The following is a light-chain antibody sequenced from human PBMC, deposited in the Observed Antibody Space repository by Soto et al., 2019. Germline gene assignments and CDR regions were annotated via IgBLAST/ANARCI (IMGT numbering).Light chain of an antibody. CDR1: QNISSY. CDR3: QQYYNWPRT. J-gene: IGKJ1*01. Sequence: IVLTQSPATLSLSPGKRATLSCRASQNISSYLIWYQQKPGQAPRLLFFGASARPTGIPARISGSGSGTEFTLTISSLRSEDFAVYFCQQYYNWPRTFGQGTKVDIK. CDR2: GAS. V-gene: IGKV3-15*01.